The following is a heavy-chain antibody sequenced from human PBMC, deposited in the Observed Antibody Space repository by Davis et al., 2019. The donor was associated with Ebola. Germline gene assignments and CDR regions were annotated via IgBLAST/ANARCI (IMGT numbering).Heavy chain of an antibody. J-gene: IGHJ6*02. CDR2: ISGSGVNT. Sequence: PGGSLRLSCAASGFTFSSYAMSWVRQAPGKGLEWVSTISGSGVNTYYADSVKGRFTISRDNSRNTLYLQMNSLRAEDTAVYYCARDLERRANYYGMDVWGQGTTVTVSS. CDR1: GFTFSSYA. D-gene: IGHD1-1*01. V-gene: IGHV3-23*01. CDR3: ARDLERRANYYGMDV.